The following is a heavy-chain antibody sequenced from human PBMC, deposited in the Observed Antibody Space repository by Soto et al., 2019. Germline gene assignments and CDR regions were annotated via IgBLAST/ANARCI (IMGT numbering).Heavy chain of an antibody. V-gene: IGHV3-30*18. CDR1: GFTFGSYG. Sequence: GGSLRLSCAASGFTFGSYGIHWVRQAPGKGLEWVALISYDGSHRYYADSVKGRFTISRDNSKNTLYLQMNSPRAEDTAVYYCAKESYYHDSRGYYSENFYYGVDVWGQGTTVTVSS. CDR2: ISYDGSHR. D-gene: IGHD3-22*01. CDR3: AKESYYHDSRGYYSENFYYGVDV. J-gene: IGHJ6*02.